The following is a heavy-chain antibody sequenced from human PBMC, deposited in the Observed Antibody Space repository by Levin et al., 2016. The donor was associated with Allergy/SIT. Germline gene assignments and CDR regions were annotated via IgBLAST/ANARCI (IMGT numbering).Heavy chain of an antibody. Sequence: VRQMPGKGLEWVANIKQDGSEKYYVDSVKGRFTISRDNAKNSLYLQMNSLRAEDTAVYYCARDWSPDYWGQGTLVTVSS. J-gene: IGHJ4*02. CDR2: IKQDGSEK. CDR3: ARDWSPDY. V-gene: IGHV3-7*04.